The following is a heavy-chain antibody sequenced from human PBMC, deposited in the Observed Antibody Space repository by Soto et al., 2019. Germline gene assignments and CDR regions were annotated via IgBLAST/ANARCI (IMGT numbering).Heavy chain of an antibody. V-gene: IGHV3-23*01. J-gene: IGHJ6*02. CDR1: GFTFSSYD. Sequence: EVQLLESGGGLVQPGGSLRLSCAASGFTFSSYDMSWVRQAPGKGLEWVSGISGSSGSTYYADSVKGRFTISRDNSKNTLYLQLNSLRAEDTAVYYCAKNDYYDYWSGYYPNYYYYGMDVWGQGTTVTVSS. CDR2: ISGSSGST. CDR3: AKNDYYDYWSGYYPNYYYYGMDV. D-gene: IGHD3-3*01.